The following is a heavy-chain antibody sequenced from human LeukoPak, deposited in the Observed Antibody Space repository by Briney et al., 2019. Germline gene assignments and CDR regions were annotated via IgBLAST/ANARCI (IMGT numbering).Heavy chain of an antibody. J-gene: IGHJ4*02. Sequence: SETLSLTCTVSGASVNNNNYYWSWIRQPPGKGLEWIGYIYYSGSTNYNPSLKSRVTISVDTSKNQFSLKLSSVTAADTAVYYCARVVPAASGGDYFDYGGQGPLVPVSS. CDR2: IYYSGST. CDR3: ARVVPAASGGDYFDY. CDR1: GASVNNNNYY. D-gene: IGHD2-2*01. V-gene: IGHV4-61*01.